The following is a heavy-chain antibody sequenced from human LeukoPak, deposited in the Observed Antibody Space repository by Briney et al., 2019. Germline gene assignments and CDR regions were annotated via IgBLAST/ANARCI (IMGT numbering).Heavy chain of an antibody. CDR1: GDSVSSNSAA. CDR3: ARGEASFRWPRKDAFDI. CDR2: TYYRSKWYN. D-gene: IGHD1-14*01. J-gene: IGHJ3*02. V-gene: IGHV6-1*01. Sequence: SQTLSLTCAISGDSVSSNSAAWNWIRQSPSRGLEWLGRTYYRSKWYNDYAVSVKSRITINPDTSKNQFSLKLSSVTAADTAVYYCARGEASFRWPRKDAFDIWGQGTMVTVSS.